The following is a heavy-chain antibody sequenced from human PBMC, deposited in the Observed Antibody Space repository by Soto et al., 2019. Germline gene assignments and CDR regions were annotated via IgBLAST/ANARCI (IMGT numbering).Heavy chain of an antibody. D-gene: IGHD3-3*01. CDR2: IWNDGSHK. CDR1: GFTFSYFA. J-gene: IGHJ6*02. V-gene: IGHV3-33*01. CDR3: ARVSRRSGHDGGMDV. Sequence: QVQLVESGGGVVQPGRSLRLSCTASGFTFSYFAMHWVRQAPGKGLEWVSIIWNDGSHKYYLDSVRGRFTISRDNPKNTLYLQMNSLRVEDTAVYYCARVSRRSGHDGGMDVWGQGTTVTVSS.